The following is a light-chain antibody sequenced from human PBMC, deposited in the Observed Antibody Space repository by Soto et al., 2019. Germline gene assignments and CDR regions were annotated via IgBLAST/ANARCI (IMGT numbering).Light chain of an antibody. Sequence: IQMTQSPFSLSASVGDRVTITCRSSQNISRFLNWYQQKQGTAPTLVIYAVSTLQTGVPSRFSGSGSGTVFTLTISSLQPADFATYFCQQSYNPPPTFGQGTKVEIK. CDR3: QQSYNPPPT. CDR2: AVS. CDR1: QNISRF. V-gene: IGKV1-39*01. J-gene: IGKJ1*01.